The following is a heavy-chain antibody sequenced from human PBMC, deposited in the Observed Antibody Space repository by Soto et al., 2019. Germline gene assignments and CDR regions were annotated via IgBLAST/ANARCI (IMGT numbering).Heavy chain of an antibody. D-gene: IGHD2-15*01. CDR1: GFTFSSYG. J-gene: IGHJ4*02. Sequence: HPGGSLRLSCAASGFTFSSYGMHWVRQAPGKGLEWVAVISYDGSNKYYADSVKGRFTISRDNSKNTLYLQMNSLRAEDTAVYYCAKVECSGGSCYSGYWGQGTLVTVSS. CDR3: AKVECSGGSCYSGY. CDR2: ISYDGSNK. V-gene: IGHV3-30*18.